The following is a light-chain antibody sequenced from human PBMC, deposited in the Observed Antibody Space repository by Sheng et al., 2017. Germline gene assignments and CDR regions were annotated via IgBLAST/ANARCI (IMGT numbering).Light chain of an antibody. Sequence: EIVMTQSPATLSVSPGERATLSCRASQSVSSNLAWYQQKRGQAPRLLIYDASNRATGIPARFSGSGSGTDFTLTISSLEPEDFAVYYCQQRSNWPPYTFGQGTKLEI. V-gene: IGKV3-11*01. J-gene: IGKJ2*01. CDR1: QSVSSN. CDR2: DAS. CDR3: QQRSNWPPYT.